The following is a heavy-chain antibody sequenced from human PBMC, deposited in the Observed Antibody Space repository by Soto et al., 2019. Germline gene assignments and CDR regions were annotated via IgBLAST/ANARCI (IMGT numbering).Heavy chain of an antibody. CDR1: GFTFSSYA. CDR3: AKAPYGDYLYWFDP. Sequence: EVQLLESGGGLVQPGGSLRLSRAASGFTFSSYAMSWVRQAPGKGLEWVSAIRGSGGSTYYADSVKGRFTISRDNSKNTLYLQMNSLSAEDTAVYYCAKAPYGDYLYWFDPWGQGTLVTVSS. D-gene: IGHD4-17*01. CDR2: IRGSGGST. J-gene: IGHJ5*02. V-gene: IGHV3-23*01.